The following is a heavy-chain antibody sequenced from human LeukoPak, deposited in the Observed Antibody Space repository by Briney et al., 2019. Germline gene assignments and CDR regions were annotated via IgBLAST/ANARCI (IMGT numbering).Heavy chain of an antibody. CDR3: ARYPGTIVGATDELDY. Sequence: SVKVSCKASGGTFSSYAISWVRQAPGQGLEWMGGIIPIFGTANYAQKFQGRVTITADESTSTAYMELSSLRSEDTAVYYCARYPGTIVGATDELDYWGQGTLVTVSS. CDR2: IIPIFGTA. J-gene: IGHJ4*02. D-gene: IGHD1-26*01. CDR1: GGTFSSYA. V-gene: IGHV1-69*13.